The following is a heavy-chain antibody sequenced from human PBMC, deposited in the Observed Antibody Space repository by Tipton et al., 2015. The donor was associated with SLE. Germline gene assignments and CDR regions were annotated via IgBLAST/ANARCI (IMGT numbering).Heavy chain of an antibody. CDR2: IYNSGGT. D-gene: IGHD6-19*01. J-gene: IGHJ4*01. Sequence: TLSLTCIVSGDSISRGTYYWSWFRQHPGKGPEWIGSIYNSGGTYYNPSLKSRVTISIDTSKNQFSLKVNSVTAADTALYYCARAVAGNSEYFDYWGHGTLVTVSS. CDR1: GDSISRGTYY. V-gene: IGHV4-31*03. CDR3: ARAVAGNSEYFDY.